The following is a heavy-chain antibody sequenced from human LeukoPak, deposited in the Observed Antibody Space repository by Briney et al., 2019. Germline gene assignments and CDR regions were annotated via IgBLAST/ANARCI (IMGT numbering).Heavy chain of an antibody. D-gene: IGHD3-10*01. CDR2: MYYSGTS. Sequence: PSETLSLTCTVSGGSISSGGYYWGWIRQPPGKGLEWIASMYYSGTSHYNPSLRSRVTISVDTSKNQFSLKLSSVTAADTAVYYCASGEGSLNYWGQGTLVTVSS. CDR3: ASGEGSLNY. J-gene: IGHJ4*02. CDR1: GGSISSGGYY. V-gene: IGHV4-39*07.